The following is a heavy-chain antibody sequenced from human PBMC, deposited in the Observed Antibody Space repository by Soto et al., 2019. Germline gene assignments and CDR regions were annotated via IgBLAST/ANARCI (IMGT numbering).Heavy chain of an antibody. V-gene: IGHV3-23*01. J-gene: IGHJ4*02. Sequence: EVQLLESGGGLVQPGGSLRPSCAASGFTFSTYAMTWVRQAPGKGLEWVSGVSDSGGTTYYADSVKGRFTISRDNSKNTLYLQMNSLRGEDTAVYYCAQRGGSGYYGAFDYWGQGTLVTVSS. CDR2: VSDSGGTT. D-gene: IGHD3-22*01. CDR3: AQRGGSGYYGAFDY. CDR1: GFTFSTYA.